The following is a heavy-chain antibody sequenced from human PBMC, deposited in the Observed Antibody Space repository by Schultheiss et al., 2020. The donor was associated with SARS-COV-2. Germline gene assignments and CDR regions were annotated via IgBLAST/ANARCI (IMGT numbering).Heavy chain of an antibody. CDR2: IYYSGST. J-gene: IGHJ6*02. CDR1: GFTVSSNY. Sequence: GSLRLSCAASGFTVSSNYMSWIRQPPGKGLEWIGYIYYSGSTNYNPSLKSRVTISVDTSKNQFSLKLSSVTAADTAVYYCARAGSVGCSSTSCSYGMDVWGQGTTVTVSS. D-gene: IGHD2-2*01. V-gene: IGHV4-59*02. CDR3: ARAGSVGCSSTSCSYGMDV.